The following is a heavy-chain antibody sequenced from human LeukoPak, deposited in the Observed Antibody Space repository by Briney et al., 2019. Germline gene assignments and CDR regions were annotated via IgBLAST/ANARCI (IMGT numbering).Heavy chain of an antibody. CDR3: ARGSTGGNFYYYGMDV. CDR2: IKQHGSEK. D-gene: IGHD2-8*02. V-gene: IGHV3-7*01. J-gene: IGHJ6*02. CDR1: GFTFNTYW. Sequence: GGSLRLSCEASGFTFNTYWMSWVRQAPGKGLEWVANIKQHGSEKYYADSVKGRFTISRDNAKNSLYLQMNSLRAEDTAVYYCARGSTGGNFYYYGMDVWGQGTTVTVSS.